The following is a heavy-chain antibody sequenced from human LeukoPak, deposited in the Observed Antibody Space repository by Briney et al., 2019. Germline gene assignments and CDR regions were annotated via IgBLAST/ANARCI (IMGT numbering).Heavy chain of an antibody. CDR3: ARGTAITGYYFDY. Sequence: SETLSLTCTVSRYSISSGFYWGWIRQPPGKGLEWIGSIYSSGSTYYNPSLKSRVTISVDTSKNQFSLKLSSVTAADTAVYYCARGTAITGYYFDYWGQGTLVTVSS. CDR2: IYSSGST. V-gene: IGHV4-38-2*02. CDR1: RYSISSGFY. D-gene: IGHD1-20*01. J-gene: IGHJ4*02.